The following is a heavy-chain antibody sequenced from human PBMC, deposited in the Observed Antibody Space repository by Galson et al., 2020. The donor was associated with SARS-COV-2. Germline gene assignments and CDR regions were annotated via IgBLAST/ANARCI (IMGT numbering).Heavy chain of an antibody. Sequence: GGSLRLPCVASGFNFNNYGMYWVRLAPGKGLVRVSVIWYAGNNRFYAESVKGRFTISRDNSKKTSYLQMNSLRVEDTAVYYCAKPGTIFALGAPNGGYMDVWGKGTTVIVSS. CDR1: GFNFNNYG. CDR2: IWYAGNNR. V-gene: IGHV3-33*06. D-gene: IGHD3-10*02. J-gene: IGHJ6*03. CDR3: AKPGTIFALGAPNGGYMDV.